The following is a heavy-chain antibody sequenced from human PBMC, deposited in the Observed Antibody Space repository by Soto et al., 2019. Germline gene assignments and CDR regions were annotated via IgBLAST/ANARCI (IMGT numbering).Heavy chain of an antibody. J-gene: IGHJ6*02. CDR2: ISSSSSYI. CDR3: ARYEPPYGMDV. CDR1: GFTFSSYS. Sequence: GGSLRLSCAASGFTFSSYSMNWVRQAPGKGLEWVSSISSSSSYIYYADSVKGRFTISRDNAKNSLYLQMNSLRAEDTAVYYCARYEPPYGMDVWGQGTTVTVSS. V-gene: IGHV3-21*01. D-gene: IGHD3-3*01.